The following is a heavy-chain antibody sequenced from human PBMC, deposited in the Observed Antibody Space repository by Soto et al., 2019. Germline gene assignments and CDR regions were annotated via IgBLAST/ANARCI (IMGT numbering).Heavy chain of an antibody. J-gene: IGHJ4*02. Sequence: GGSLRLSCTASGFTFGEYAMSWFRQAPGKGLEWVGFIRSKAYGGTTEYAASVKGRFTISRDDSKSIAYLQMNSLKTEDTAVYYCTSKPTYYYDSSGYYPLDYWGQGTLVTSPQ. CDR1: GFTFGEYA. CDR2: IRSKAYGGTT. V-gene: IGHV3-49*03. CDR3: TSKPTYYYDSSGYYPLDY. D-gene: IGHD3-22*01.